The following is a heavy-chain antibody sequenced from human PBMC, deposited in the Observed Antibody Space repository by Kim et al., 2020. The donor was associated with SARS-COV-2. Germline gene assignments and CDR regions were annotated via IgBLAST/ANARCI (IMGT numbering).Heavy chain of an antibody. CDR3: ARDGPTGTTRYCDY. D-gene: IGHD1-1*01. Sequence: AASVKSRITINPDSSKNQSTLQLNSVTPEDTAVYYCARDGPTGTTRYCDYWGQGTLVTVSS. V-gene: IGHV6-1*01. J-gene: IGHJ4*02.